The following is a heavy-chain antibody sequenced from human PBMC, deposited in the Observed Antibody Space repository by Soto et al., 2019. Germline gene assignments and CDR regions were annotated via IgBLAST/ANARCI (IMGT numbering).Heavy chain of an antibody. CDR3: ARPAESGSYWIGY. J-gene: IGHJ4*02. D-gene: IGHD1-26*01. CDR2: IWYDGSNK. V-gene: IGHV3-33*01. CDR1: GFTFSSYG. Sequence: GGSLRLSCAASGFTFSSYGMHWVRQAPGKGLEWVAVIWYDGSNKYYADSVKGRFTISRDNSKNTLYLQMNSLRAEDTAVYYCARPAESGSYWIGYWGQGTLVTVSS.